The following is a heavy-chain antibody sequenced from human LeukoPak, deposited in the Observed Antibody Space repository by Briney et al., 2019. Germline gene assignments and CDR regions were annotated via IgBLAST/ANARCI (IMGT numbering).Heavy chain of an antibody. V-gene: IGHV4-59*01. CDR3: ARDSSGYPDY. CDR2: IYYSGST. J-gene: IGHJ4*02. Sequence: SETLSLTCTVSGGSISSYYWSWIRQPPGKGLEWIGYIYYSGSTNYNPSPKSRVTISVDTSKNQFSLKLSSVTAADTAVYYCARDSSGYPDYWGQGTLVTVSS. D-gene: IGHD3-22*01. CDR1: GGSISSYY.